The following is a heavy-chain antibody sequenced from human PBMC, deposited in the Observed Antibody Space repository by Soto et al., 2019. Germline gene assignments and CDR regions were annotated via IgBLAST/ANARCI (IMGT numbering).Heavy chain of an antibody. CDR2: IDTDGGGT. J-gene: IGHJ5*02. CDR3: ATVFDL. Sequence: PGGSLSLSCAASGFPLSSHRIHWVRQVPGKGLEWVSRIDTDGGGTSYADSVKGRFTISTDNAKNTVNLQMNGLRGEDTAVYYCATVFDLWGQGTLVTVSS. V-gene: IGHV3-74*01. CDR1: GFPLSSHR.